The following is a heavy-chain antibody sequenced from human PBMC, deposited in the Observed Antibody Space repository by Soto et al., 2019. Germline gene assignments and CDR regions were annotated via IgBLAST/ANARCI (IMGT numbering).Heavy chain of an antibody. V-gene: IGHV3-48*03. Sequence: EVQLVESGGGLVQPGGSLRLSCAASGFGFSNYEMNWVRQAPGKGLEWVSYITSSGGATMYADSVKGRFTISRDNAKDSLYLQMNSLRVEDTAVYYCARGYCKTSCYIGFWGQGALVTVSS. CDR1: GFGFSNYE. CDR3: ARGYCKTSCYIGF. J-gene: IGHJ4*02. CDR2: ITSSGGAT. D-gene: IGHD2-2*02.